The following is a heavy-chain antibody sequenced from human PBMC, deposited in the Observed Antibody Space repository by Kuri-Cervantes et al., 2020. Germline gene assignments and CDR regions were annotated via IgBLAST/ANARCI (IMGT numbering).Heavy chain of an antibody. V-gene: IGHV1-18*04. D-gene: IGHD4-23*01. CDR2: ISAYNGNT. CDR1: GYTFTSYY. CDR3: ASGKGGRFFDY. Sequence: ASVKVSCKASGYTFTSYYMHWVRQAPGQGLEWMGWISAYNGNTNYAQKLQGGVTMTTDTSTSTAYMELRSLRSDDTAVYYCASGKGGRFFDYWGQGTLVTVSS. J-gene: IGHJ4*02.